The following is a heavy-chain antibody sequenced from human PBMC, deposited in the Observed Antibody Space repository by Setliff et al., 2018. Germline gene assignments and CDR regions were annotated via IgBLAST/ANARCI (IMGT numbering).Heavy chain of an antibody. CDR2: IYDGQIT. V-gene: IGHV4-59*01. CDR3: ARGRPIGSFDF. D-gene: IGHD1-26*01. Sequence: PSETLSLTCSVSDDSISLYYWTWIRQPPGKGLEWIGYIYDGQITNYNPSLKSRVTISLDTPKNQLSLTLCSMTAADTAVYYCARGRPIGSFDFWGQGALVTVSS. J-gene: IGHJ5*01. CDR1: DDSISLYY.